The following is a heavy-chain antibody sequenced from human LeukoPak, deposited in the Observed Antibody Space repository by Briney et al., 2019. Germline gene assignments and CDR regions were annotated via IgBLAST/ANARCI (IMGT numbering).Heavy chain of an antibody. V-gene: IGHV3-72*01. J-gene: IGHJ6*03. Sequence: PGGSLRLSCAASGFTFSSFAMTWVRQAPGKGLEWVGRTRNKANSYTTEYAASVKGSFTISRDDSKNSLYLQMSSLKTEDTAVYYCARVFGDTLGWDYMDVWGKGTTVTVSS. CDR2: TRNKANSYTT. CDR3: ARVFGDTLGWDYMDV. CDR1: GFTFSSFA. D-gene: IGHD2-21*02.